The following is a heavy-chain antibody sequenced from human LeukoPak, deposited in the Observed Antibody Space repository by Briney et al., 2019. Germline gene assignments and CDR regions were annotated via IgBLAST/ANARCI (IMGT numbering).Heavy chain of an antibody. Sequence: ASVKVSCKASGGTFSSYAISWVRQAPGQGLEWMGGIIPIFGTANYAQKFQGRVTITRDTSASTAYMELSSLRSEDTAVYYCARANSNNVFDYWGQGTLVTVSS. D-gene: IGHD2/OR15-2a*01. J-gene: IGHJ4*02. V-gene: IGHV1-69*05. CDR2: IIPIFGTA. CDR3: ARANSNNVFDY. CDR1: GGTFSSYA.